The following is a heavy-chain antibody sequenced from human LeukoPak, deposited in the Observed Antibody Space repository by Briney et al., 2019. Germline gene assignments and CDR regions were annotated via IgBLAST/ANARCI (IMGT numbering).Heavy chain of an antibody. CDR2: IIPIFGTA. V-gene: IGHV1-69*01. Sequence: GSSVKVSCKASGGTFSSYAISWVRQAPGQGLEWMGGIIPIFGTANYAQKFQGRVTITADEPTSTAYMELSSLRSEDRAVYYCARWFDNYYYGMDVWGQGTTVTVSS. CDR3: ARWFDNYYYGMDV. CDR1: GGTFSSYA. D-gene: IGHD3-10*01. J-gene: IGHJ6*02.